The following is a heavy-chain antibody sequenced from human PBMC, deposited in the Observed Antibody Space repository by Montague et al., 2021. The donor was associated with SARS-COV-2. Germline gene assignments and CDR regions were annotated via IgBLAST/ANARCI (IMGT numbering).Heavy chain of an antibody. CDR2: IKYSGST. CDR1: SGSISTGHH. J-gene: IGHJ6*02. V-gene: IGHV4-31*03. Sequence: TLSLTCSVSSGSISTGHHWSWIRQHPMKGLEWIGYIKYSGSTYYNPPSQDRVTISIDTAKNQFSLELTCMTAADTAAYYCARDHGQCFGELSGHGLDVWGQGTPVIVSS. D-gene: IGHD3-16*02. CDR3: ARDHGQCFGELSGHGLDV.